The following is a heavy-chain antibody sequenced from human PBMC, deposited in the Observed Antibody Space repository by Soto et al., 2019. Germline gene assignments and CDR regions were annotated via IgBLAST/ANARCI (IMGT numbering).Heavy chain of an antibody. CDR1: GFTFSSYG. CDR2: ISFDGNNK. D-gene: IGHD6-25*01. V-gene: IGHV3-30*18. CDR3: SKDRRPNYYYGMDV. Sequence: QVQLVESGGGVVQPGRSLRLSCAASGFTFSSYGMHWVRQAPGKGLEWVAVISFDGNNKYYADSVKGRFTISRDNSKNTLYPQMNSLRAEDTAVYYCSKDRRPNYYYGMDVWGQGTTVTVSS. J-gene: IGHJ6*02.